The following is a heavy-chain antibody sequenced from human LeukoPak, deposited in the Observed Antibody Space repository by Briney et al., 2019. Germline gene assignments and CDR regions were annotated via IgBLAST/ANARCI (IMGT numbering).Heavy chain of an antibody. Sequence: GGSLRLSCAASGFTFSSYAMNWVRQAPGRGLEWVANIKQDGSEKYYVDSVKGRFTISRDNAKNSLYLQMNSLRAEDTAVYYCARALLGYCSGGSCPGTGYWGQGTLVTVSS. J-gene: IGHJ4*02. CDR1: GFTFSSYA. CDR2: IKQDGSEK. D-gene: IGHD2-15*01. CDR3: ARALLGYCSGGSCPGTGY. V-gene: IGHV3-7*01.